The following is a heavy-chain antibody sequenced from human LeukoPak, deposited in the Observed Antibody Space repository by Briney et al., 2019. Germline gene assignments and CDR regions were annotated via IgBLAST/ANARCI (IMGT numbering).Heavy chain of an antibody. V-gene: IGHV3-48*01. CDR3: ARDAAYAFDI. D-gene: IGHD6-25*01. CDR1: GLTFSSYS. CDR2: IRSSSSTI. Sequence: GGSLRLSCAVSGLTFSSYSMNWVRQDQGKGLEWISYIRSSSSTIYYADSVKGRFTISSDNAKNSLYLQMDSLRADDTAVYYCARDAAYAFDIWGQGTLVTVSS. J-gene: IGHJ3*02.